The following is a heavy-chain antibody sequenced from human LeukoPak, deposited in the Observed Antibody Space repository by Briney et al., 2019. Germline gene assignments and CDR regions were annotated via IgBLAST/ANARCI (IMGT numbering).Heavy chain of an antibody. CDR1: GGTFSSYA. CDR3: ARVDGYELDY. Sequence: ASVKVSCKASGGTFSSYAISWVRQAPGQGLEWMGGIIPIFGTANYAQKFQGRVTITADESTSTAYMELSSLRSEDTAVYYRARVDGYELDYWGQGTLVTVSS. D-gene: IGHD5-12*01. CDR2: IIPIFGTA. J-gene: IGHJ4*02. V-gene: IGHV1-69*13.